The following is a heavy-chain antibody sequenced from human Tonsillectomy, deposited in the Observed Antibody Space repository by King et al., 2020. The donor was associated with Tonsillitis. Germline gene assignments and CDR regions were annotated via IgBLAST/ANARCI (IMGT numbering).Heavy chain of an antibody. CDR2: IDYKWATKYHPRPT. Sequence: VQLQESGPGLVKPSETLSLTCTVSGGSLNSYFWTWIRQPPGKGLAWIGYIDYKWATKYHPRPTNYNPSLKSPVTISVDTSKNQFSLKLNSVTAADTAVYYCATNSSNRYYFDHWGQGTLVSVSS. CDR3: ATNSSNRYYFDH. J-gene: IGHJ4*02. CDR1: GGSLNSYF. D-gene: IGHD6-19*01. V-gene: IGHV4-59*01.